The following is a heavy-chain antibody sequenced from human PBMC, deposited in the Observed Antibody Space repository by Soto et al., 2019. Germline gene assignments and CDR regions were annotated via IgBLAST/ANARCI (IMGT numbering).Heavy chain of an antibody. V-gene: IGHV4-61*01. CDR1: GGSVSSGSYY. Sequence: SETLSLTCTVSGGSVSSGSYYWSWIRQPPGKGLEWIGYIYYSGSTNYNPSLKSRVTISVDTSKNQFSLKLSSVTAADTAVYYCPRLGNYDSFTFDPWGQGTLVTVSS. CDR2: IYYSGST. J-gene: IGHJ5*02. D-gene: IGHD3-3*01. CDR3: PRLGNYDSFTFDP.